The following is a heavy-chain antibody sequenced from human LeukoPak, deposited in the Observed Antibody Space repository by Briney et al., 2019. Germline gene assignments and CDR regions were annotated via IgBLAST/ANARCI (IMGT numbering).Heavy chain of an antibody. Sequence: SETLSLTCAVYGGSFSGYYWGWIRQPPGKGLEWIGSIYHSGSTYYNPSLKSRVTISVDTSKNQFSLKLSSVTAADTAVYYCARVVVVAATLLFDYWGQGTLVTVSS. CDR3: ARVVVVAATLLFDY. CDR2: IYHSGST. D-gene: IGHD2-15*01. V-gene: IGHV4-38-2*01. CDR1: GGSFSGYY. J-gene: IGHJ4*02.